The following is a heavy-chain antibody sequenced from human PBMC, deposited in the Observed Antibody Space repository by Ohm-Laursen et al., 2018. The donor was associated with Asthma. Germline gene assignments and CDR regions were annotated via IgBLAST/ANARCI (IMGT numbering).Heavy chain of an antibody. Sequence: SETLSLTCTVSGGSTSSGHYYWTWIRQHPGKGLEWIGNIHYSGSTIYNPSPESRLTISVDTSKNQFSLNLSSVTAADTALYYCARDGRLRGSFDYWGQGTLVTVSS. V-gene: IGHV4-31*02. CDR1: GGSTSSGHYY. J-gene: IGHJ4*02. CDR3: ARDGRLRGSFDY. D-gene: IGHD3-10*01. CDR2: IHYSGST.